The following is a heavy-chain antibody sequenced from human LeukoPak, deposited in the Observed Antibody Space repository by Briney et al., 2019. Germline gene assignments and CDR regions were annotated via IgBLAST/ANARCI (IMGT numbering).Heavy chain of an antibody. CDR1: GFTFSPYS. CDR2: ITGSSHRI. CDR3: ARSVEGAFDR. V-gene: IGHV3-48*02. J-gene: IGHJ4*02. Sequence: GGSLRLSCAASGFTFSPYSMNWIRQAPGKGLEWVSYITGSSHRIHYADSVKGRFTISRDNAKNSVHLQMDSLRDEDMAVYYCARSVEGAFDRWGQGTLVTVSS.